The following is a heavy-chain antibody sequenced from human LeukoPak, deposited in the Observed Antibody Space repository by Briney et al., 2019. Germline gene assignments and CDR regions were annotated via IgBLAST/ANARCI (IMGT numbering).Heavy chain of an antibody. Sequence: GGSLRLSCAASGFTFSSYAMSWVRQAPGKGLEWVSAIGGSGGSTYSADSVKGRFTISRDNSKNTLYLQMNSLRAEDTAVYYCAKDTVVFITIFGVVTEAFDYWGQGTLVTVSS. CDR3: AKDTVVFITIFGVVTEAFDY. D-gene: IGHD3-3*01. CDR2: IGGSGGST. V-gene: IGHV3-23*01. CDR1: GFTFSSYA. J-gene: IGHJ4*02.